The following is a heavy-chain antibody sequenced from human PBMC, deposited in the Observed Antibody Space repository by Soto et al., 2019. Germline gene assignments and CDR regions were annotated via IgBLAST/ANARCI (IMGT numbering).Heavy chain of an antibody. V-gene: IGHV3-64*02. J-gene: IGHJ6*02. CDR1: GFTFSSYA. CDR3: ARDSGTEWIFGVNGMDV. D-gene: IGHD3-3*01. Sequence: GGSLRLSCAASGFTFSSYAMHWVRQAPGKGLEYVSAISSNGGSTYYADSVKGRFTISRDNSKNTLYLQMGSLRAEDMAVYYCARDSGTEWIFGVNGMDVWGQGTTVTVSS. CDR2: ISSNGGST.